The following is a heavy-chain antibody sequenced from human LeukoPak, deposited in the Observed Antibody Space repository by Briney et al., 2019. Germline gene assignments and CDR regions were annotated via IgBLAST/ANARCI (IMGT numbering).Heavy chain of an antibody. V-gene: IGHV4-39*01. CDR1: GGSISSSSYY. CDR3: ARHYHPNYYGDYSDYYYGMDV. D-gene: IGHD4-17*01. Sequence: SETLSLTCTVSGGSISSSSYYWGWIRQPPGKGLEWIGSIYYSGSTNYNPSLKSRVTISVDTSKNQFSLKLSSVTAADTAVYYCARHYHPNYYGDYSDYYYGMDVWGQGTTVTVSS. J-gene: IGHJ6*02. CDR2: IYYSGST.